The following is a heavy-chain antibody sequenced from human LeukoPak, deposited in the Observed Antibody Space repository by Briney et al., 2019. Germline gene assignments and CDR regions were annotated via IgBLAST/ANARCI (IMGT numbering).Heavy chain of an antibody. CDR2: ISGSGGST. D-gene: IGHD3-10*01. V-gene: IGHV3-23*01. CDR1: GFTFSRYG. J-gene: IGHJ5*02. Sequence: GGSLRLSCVASGFTFSRYGMHWVRQAPGKGLEWVSAISGSGGSTYYADSVKGRFTISRDNSKNTLYLQMNSLRAEDTAVYYCAKGDYYGSGSYFARLYNWFDPWGQGTLVTVSS. CDR3: AKGDYYGSGSYFARLYNWFDP.